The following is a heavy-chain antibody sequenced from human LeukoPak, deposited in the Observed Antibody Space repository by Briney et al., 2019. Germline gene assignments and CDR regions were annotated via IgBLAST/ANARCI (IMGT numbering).Heavy chain of an antibody. J-gene: IGHJ3*01. D-gene: IGHD3-3*01. CDR1: GFTFSRYW. Sequence: GGSLRLSCAASGFTFSRYWMHWVRHVPRKSLGWVSRINSDGGTRSYVDSVKGRFTISRDSARNTLYIQMNSLRVEDTAVYYCIRDLEPNYKDAGGFYRWGQGTMVTVSS. CDR3: IRDLEPNYKDAGGFYR. CDR2: INSDGGTR. V-gene: IGHV3-74*01.